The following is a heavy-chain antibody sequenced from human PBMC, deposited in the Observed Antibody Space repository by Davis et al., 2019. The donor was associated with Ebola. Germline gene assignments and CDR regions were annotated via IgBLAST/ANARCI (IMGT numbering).Heavy chain of an antibody. CDR1: GYTFTSYY. V-gene: IGHV1-46*01. CDR2: INPSGGST. Sequence: AASVKVSCKASGYTFTSYYMHWVRQAPGQGLEWMGIINPSGGSTSYAQKFQGRVTMTRDTSTSTVYMELSSLRAEDTAVYYCAKGQYDFWSGSWPFDYWGQGTLVTVSS. J-gene: IGHJ4*02. D-gene: IGHD3-3*01. CDR3: AKGQYDFWSGSWPFDY.